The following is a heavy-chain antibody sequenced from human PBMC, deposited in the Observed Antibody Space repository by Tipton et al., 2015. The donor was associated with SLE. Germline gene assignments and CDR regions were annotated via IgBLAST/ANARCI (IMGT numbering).Heavy chain of an antibody. D-gene: IGHD3-22*01. Sequence: TLSLTCAVYGGSFSGYYWSWIRQPPGKGLEWIGEINHSGSTNYNPSLKSRVTISVDTSKNQFSLKLSSVTAADTAVYYCATTGGVTMIVPDYWGQGTLVTVSP. V-gene: IGHV4-34*01. CDR3: ATTGGVTMIVPDY. CDR2: INHSGST. J-gene: IGHJ4*02. CDR1: GGSFSGYY.